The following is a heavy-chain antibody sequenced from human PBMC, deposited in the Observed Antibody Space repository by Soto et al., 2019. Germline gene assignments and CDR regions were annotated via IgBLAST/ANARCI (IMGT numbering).Heavy chain of an antibody. CDR1: GGSISSSNW. CDR3: ARDRRYSSGWYSFDP. CDR2: IHHSGST. J-gene: IGHJ5*02. D-gene: IGHD6-19*01. Sequence: SETLPLTCAVSGGSISSSNWWSWVRQPPGKGLEWIGEIHHSGSTNYNPSLKSRLIISVDKSKNQFSLKLRSVSAADTAVYYCARDRRYSSGWYSFDPWGQGTLVTVSS. V-gene: IGHV4-4*02.